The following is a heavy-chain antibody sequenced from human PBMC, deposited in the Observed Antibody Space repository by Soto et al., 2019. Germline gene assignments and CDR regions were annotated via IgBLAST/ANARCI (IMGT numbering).Heavy chain of an antibody. CDR3: ARASRSGYSSSWVGWYFDL. Sequence: EVQLVESGGGLVQPGGSLRLSCAASGFTFSSYDMHWVRQATGKGLEWVSAIGTAGDTYYPGSVKGRFTISRENAKNSLYLQMNSLRAGDTAVYYCARASRSGYSSSWVGWYFDLWGRGTLVTVSS. CDR1: GFTFSSYD. V-gene: IGHV3-13*01. CDR2: IGTAGDT. J-gene: IGHJ2*01. D-gene: IGHD6-13*01.